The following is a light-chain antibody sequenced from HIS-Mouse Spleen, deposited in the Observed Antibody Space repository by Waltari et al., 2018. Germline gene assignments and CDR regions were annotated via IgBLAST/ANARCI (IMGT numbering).Light chain of an antibody. CDR2: EVS. V-gene: IGLV2-14*01. J-gene: IGLJ1*01. CDR3: SSYTSSSTF. CDR1: SSDVAVYNY. Sequence: QSALTQPASVSGSPGQSITISCTGTSSDVAVYNYLSWYQQHPGKAPKLMIYEVSNRPSGVSNRFSGSKSGNTASLTISGLQAEDEADYYCSSYTSSSTFFGTGTKVTVL.